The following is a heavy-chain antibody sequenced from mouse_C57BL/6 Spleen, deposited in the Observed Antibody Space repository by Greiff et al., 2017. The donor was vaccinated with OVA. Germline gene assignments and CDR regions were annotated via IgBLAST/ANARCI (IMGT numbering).Heavy chain of an antibody. J-gene: IGHJ2*01. CDR3: ARDSSGPFDY. CDR1: GYAFSSYW. CDR2: IYPGDGDT. V-gene: IGHV1-80*01. D-gene: IGHD3-2*02. Sequence: VKLMESGAELVKPGASVKISCKASGYAFSSYWMNWVKQRPGKGLEWIGQIYPGDGDTNYNGKFKGKATLTADKSSSTAYMQLSSLTSEDSAVYFCARDSSGPFDYWGQGTTLTVSS.